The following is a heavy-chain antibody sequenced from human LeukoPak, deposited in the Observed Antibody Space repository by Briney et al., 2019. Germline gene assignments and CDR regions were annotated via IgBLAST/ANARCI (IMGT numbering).Heavy chain of an antibody. CDR2: ISGSGGST. D-gene: IGHD5-18*01. CDR1: GFTFSSYA. Sequence: PGGSLRLSCAASGFTFSSYAMSWVRQAPGKGLEWVSAISGSGGSTYYADSGQGRFTISRDNSKNTLYLQMNSLGAEDTAVYYCAKAGYSYGYFDYWGQGTLVTVSS. V-gene: IGHV3-23*01. CDR3: AKAGYSYGYFDY. J-gene: IGHJ4*02.